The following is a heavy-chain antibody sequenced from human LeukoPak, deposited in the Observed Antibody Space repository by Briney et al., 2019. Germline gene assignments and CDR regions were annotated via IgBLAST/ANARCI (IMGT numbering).Heavy chain of an antibody. D-gene: IGHD3-10*01. J-gene: IGHJ6*03. V-gene: IGHV1-69*06. CDR1: GYSFTSYW. CDR3: ARDPMVRGSYYYYMDV. Sequence: KISCKGSGYSFTSYWIGWVRQAPGQGLEWMGGIIPIFGTANYAQKFQGRVTITADKSTSTAYMELSSLRSEDTAVYYCARDPMVRGSYYYYMDVWGKGTTVTVSS. CDR2: IIPIFGTA.